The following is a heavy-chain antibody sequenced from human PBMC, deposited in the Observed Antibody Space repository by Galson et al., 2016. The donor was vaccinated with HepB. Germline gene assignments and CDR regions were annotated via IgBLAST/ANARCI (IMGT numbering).Heavy chain of an antibody. Sequence: SLRLSCAASGFTFSIHSMHWVRQAPGKGLEWVSGIETAGDTYYPASVKGRFTISRENAKNSLYLQLNSLRAGDKAVYYCARGKSLLTMPWNYGLDVWGKGTTVSVSS. CDR1: GFTFSIHS. D-gene: IGHD4/OR15-4a*01. V-gene: IGHV3-13*01. CDR2: IETAGDT. J-gene: IGHJ6*04. CDR3: ARGKSLLTMPWNYGLDV.